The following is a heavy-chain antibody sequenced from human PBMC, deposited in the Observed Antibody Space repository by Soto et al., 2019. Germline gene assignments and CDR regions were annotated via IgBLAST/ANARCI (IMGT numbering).Heavy chain of an antibody. Sequence: QITLKESGPTLVKPTQTLTLTCTFSGFSLSSYEVSVCWIRQPPGKALEWLALIDCDGDPSSSPSLRSRLTINKDTSHNQVVLTMTIMAPLDTATYYRVPIPRKTDTATWGQGSPVTVSS. J-gene: IGHJ4*02. V-gene: IGHV2-5*02. D-gene: IGHD2-21*01. CDR2: IDCDGDP. CDR1: GFSLSSYEVS. CDR3: VPIPRKTDTAT.